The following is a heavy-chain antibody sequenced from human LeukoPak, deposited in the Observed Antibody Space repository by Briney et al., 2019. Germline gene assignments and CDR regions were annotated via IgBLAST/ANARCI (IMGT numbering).Heavy chain of an antibody. J-gene: IGHJ4*01. CDR1: GYSIMSTFY. V-gene: IGHV4-38-2*02. CDR2: VYHSGST. CDR3: ARVWDDENGGHSGAIYFES. Sequence: SETLSQTFTVSGYSIMSTFYWGWIRQSPTKGLEWIGNVYHSGSTYSNPSLRSRGTTSFDTSKNQFSLKLSSVTAADTAVYYCARVWDDENGGHSGAIYFESWGQG. D-gene: IGHD2-21*01.